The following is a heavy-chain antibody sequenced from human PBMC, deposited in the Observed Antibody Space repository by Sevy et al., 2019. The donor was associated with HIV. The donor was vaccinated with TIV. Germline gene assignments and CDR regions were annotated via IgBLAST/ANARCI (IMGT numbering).Heavy chain of an antibody. CDR2: INQDGSEK. CDR1: GFTFSNYW. CDR3: ASGHSNYSPTDY. V-gene: IGHV3-7*01. J-gene: IGHJ4*02. Sequence: GGSLRLSCAASGFTFSNYWMNWVRQAPGKGLEWVANINQDGSEKYYVDSMKGRFTISRDNAKNSLYLQMNSLRAEDTAAYYCASGHSNYSPTDYWGQGTLVTVSS. D-gene: IGHD4-4*01.